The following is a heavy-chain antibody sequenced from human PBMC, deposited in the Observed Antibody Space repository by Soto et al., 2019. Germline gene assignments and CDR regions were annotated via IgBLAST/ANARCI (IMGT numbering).Heavy chain of an antibody. Sequence: PVGSLRLSCAASGFTFSSYAMSWVRQAPGKGLEWVSAISGSGGSTYYADSVKGRFTISRDNSKNTLYLQMNSLRAEDTAVYYCAKDPILSRRVVVIAMGDGGFEGWMDVWGQGTTVTVSS. CDR1: GFTFSSYA. V-gene: IGHV3-23*01. CDR3: AKDPILSRRVVVIAMGDGGFEGWMDV. J-gene: IGHJ6*02. CDR2: ISGSGGST. D-gene: IGHD3-22*01.